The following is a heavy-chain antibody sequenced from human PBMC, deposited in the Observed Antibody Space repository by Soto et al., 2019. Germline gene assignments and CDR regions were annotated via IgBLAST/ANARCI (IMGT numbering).Heavy chain of an antibody. CDR3: ASYDFWSGYYFL. V-gene: IGHV4-34*01. D-gene: IGHD3-3*01. CDR1: GGSFSGYY. CDR2: INHSGST. Sequence: SSETLSLTCAVYGGSFSGYYLSWIRQPPGKGLEWIGEINHSGSTNYNPSLKSRVTISVDTSKNQFSLKLSSVTAADTAVYYCASYDFWSGYYFLWGQGTLVTVSS. J-gene: IGHJ4*02.